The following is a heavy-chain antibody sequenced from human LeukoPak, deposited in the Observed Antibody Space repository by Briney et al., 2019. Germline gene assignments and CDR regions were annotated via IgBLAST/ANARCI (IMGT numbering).Heavy chain of an antibody. CDR1: GYTFTSYY. D-gene: IGHD5-12*01. J-gene: IGHJ5*02. CDR2: INPSGGST. V-gene: IGHV1-46*01. CDR3: AGVGPMVATSGGFDP. Sequence: ASVKVSCKASGYTFTSYYMHWVRQAPGQGLEWMGIINPSGGSTSYAQKFQGRVTMTRDMSTSTVYMELSSLRSEDTAVYYCAGVGPMVATSGGFDPWGQGTLVTVSS.